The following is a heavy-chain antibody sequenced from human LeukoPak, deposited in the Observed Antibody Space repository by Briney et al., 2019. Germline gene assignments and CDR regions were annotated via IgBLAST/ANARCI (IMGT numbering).Heavy chain of an antibody. CDR2: IIPILGIA. Sequence: ASVKVSCKASGGTFSSYAISWVRQAPGQGLEWMGRIIPILGIANYAQKFQGRVTITADKSTSTAYMEPSSLRSEDTAVYYCARAADYSGDYYYYYGMDVWGQGTTVTVSS. J-gene: IGHJ6*02. CDR3: ARAADYSGDYYYYYGMDV. D-gene: IGHD4-11*01. V-gene: IGHV1-69*04. CDR1: GGTFSSYA.